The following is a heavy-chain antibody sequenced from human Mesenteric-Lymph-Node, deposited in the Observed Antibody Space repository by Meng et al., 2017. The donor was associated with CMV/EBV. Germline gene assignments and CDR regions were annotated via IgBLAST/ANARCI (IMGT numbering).Heavy chain of an antibody. D-gene: IGHD1-26*01. CDR1: GYTFTNYW. V-gene: IGHV5-51*01. J-gene: IGHJ6*02. CDR3: ARSFKGGSRKTYYYYGMDV. Sequence: GGSLRLSCKVSGYTFTNYWIGWVRQMPGKGLEWMGITYPGDSDTRYSPSFQGQVTISADKSISTAYLQWSSLKASDTAMYYCARSFKGGSRKTYYYYGMDVWGQGTAVTVSS. CDR2: TYPGDSDT.